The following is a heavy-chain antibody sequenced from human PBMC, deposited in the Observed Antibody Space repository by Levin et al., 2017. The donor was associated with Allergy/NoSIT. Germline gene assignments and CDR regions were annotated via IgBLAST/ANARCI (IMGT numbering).Heavy chain of an antibody. CDR2: INSDGSST. CDR1: RFTFSSYW. V-gene: IGHV3-74*01. J-gene: IGHJ3*01. D-gene: IGHD6-13*01. Sequence: GESLKISCAASRFTFSSYWLHWVRQAPGKGLVWVSRINSDGSSTAYADSVKGRFTISRDNAKNTLYLQMNSLRADDTAVYYCAGESRSAFDLWRQGTMVTVSS. CDR3: AGESRSAFDL.